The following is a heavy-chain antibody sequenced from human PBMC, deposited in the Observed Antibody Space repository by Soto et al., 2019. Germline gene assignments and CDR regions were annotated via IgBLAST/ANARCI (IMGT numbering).Heavy chain of an antibody. CDR1: GFTFRSYV. CDR2: TSYDGSNK. CDR3: ARWGTTGGLDV. V-gene: IGHV3-33*05. D-gene: IGHD3-16*01. J-gene: IGHJ1*01. Sequence: QVQLVESGGGVVQPGTSRRLSCVGSGFTFRSYVIHWVRQAPGKGLEWVALTSYDGSNKDYGDSVQGRFTISRDNSSNTVDLQMDSLRREDTALYYCARWGTTGGLDVWGQGTLVSVSS.